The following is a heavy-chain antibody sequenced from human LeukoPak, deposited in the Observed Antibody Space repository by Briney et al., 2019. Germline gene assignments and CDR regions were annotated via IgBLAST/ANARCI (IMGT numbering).Heavy chain of an antibody. V-gene: IGHV3-7*01. CDR1: GFSFSSYW. Sequence: GGSLRLSCAASGFSFSSYWMSWVRPAPGKGLEWVANIKQDGSEKYYVASVKGRFTISRDNAKNALYLQMNSLRAEDTAVYYCARDRYDSSGYLSPFDYWGQGTLVTVSS. J-gene: IGHJ4*02. CDR3: ARDRYDSSGYLSPFDY. D-gene: IGHD3-22*01. CDR2: IKQDGSEK.